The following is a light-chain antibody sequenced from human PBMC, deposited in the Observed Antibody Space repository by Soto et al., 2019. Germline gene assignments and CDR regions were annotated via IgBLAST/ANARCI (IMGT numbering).Light chain of an antibody. CDR1: QDIRMS. CDR2: GAS. J-gene: IGKJ3*01. Sequence: DSQMTQSPSSLSASVGDRVTITCHASQDIRMSLNWYQQKPGRAPNLLIYGASNWERGDSSRVSSSGYVLDFTFTISSLQRGDIPTYDYQHDADPTPFTFGPGTKVAIK. CDR3: QHDADPTPFT. V-gene: IGKV1-33*01.